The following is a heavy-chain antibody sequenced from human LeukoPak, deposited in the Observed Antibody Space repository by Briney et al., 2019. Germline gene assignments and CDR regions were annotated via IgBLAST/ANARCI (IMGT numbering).Heavy chain of an antibody. Sequence: GGSLRLSCAASGFTFSSYGMHWVRQAPGKGLEWVAVISYDGSNKYYAASVKGRFTISRDNSKNTLYLQMNSLRAEDTAVYYCAKEGPGLVVVTALDYWGQGTLVTVSS. V-gene: IGHV3-30*18. D-gene: IGHD2-21*02. J-gene: IGHJ4*02. CDR1: GFTFSSYG. CDR3: AKEGPGLVVVTALDY. CDR2: ISYDGSNK.